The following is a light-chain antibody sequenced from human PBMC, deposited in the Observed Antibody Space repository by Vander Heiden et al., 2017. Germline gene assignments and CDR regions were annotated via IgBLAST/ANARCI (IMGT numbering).Light chain of an antibody. J-gene: IGLJ2*01. CDR3: QSYDGSLSGVDVV. V-gene: IGLV1-40*01. Sequence: QSVLTQPPSVSRAPRQRVTISCTWRSSNIGAGYDVHWYQQLPGTAPKLLIYGNSNRPAGVPDRCSGSKSGTSASLAITGLQAEDEAEYYCQSYDGSLSGVDVVFGGGTKLTVL. CDR2: GNS. CDR1: SSNIGAGYD.